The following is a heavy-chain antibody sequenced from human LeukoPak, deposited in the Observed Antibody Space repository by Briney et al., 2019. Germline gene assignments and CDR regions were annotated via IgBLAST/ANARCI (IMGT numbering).Heavy chain of an antibody. Sequence: GGSLRLSCAASGFSFSSYTMSWVRQAPGKGLEWVSSISGSSGSTFYADSVKGRFTISRDNSKNTLYLQMNSLRAEDTAVYYCAKGLDGYNSLCDYWGQGTLVTVSS. CDR1: GFSFSSYT. J-gene: IGHJ4*02. V-gene: IGHV3-23*01. CDR3: AKGLDGYNSLCDY. CDR2: ISGSSGST. D-gene: IGHD5-24*01.